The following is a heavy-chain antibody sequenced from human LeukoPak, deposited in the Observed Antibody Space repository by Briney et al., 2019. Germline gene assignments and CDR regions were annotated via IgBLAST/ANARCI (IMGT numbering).Heavy chain of an antibody. CDR3: ARAMRSGYDY. D-gene: IGHD5-12*01. CDR1: GFTFSNYG. J-gene: IGHJ4*02. V-gene: IGHV3-48*02. Sequence: GGSLRLSCAASGFTFSNYGMNWVRQAPGKGLEWVSYISSSSDAIYYADSVKGRFTISRDNAKNSLYLEMNSLRDEDTAVYYCARAMRSGYDYWGQETLLTVSS. CDR2: ISSSSDAI.